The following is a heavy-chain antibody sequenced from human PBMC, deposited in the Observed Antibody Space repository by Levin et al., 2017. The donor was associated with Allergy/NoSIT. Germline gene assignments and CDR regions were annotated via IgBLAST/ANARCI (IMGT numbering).Heavy chain of an antibody. Sequence: SETLSLTCTVSGGSISSSSYYWGWIRQPPGKGLEWIGSIYYSGSTYYNPSLKSRVTISVDTSKNQFSLKLSSVTAADTAVYYCARHSTYYDYVWGSYRVDAFDIWGQGTMVTVSS. D-gene: IGHD3-16*02. CDR1: GGSISSSSYY. J-gene: IGHJ3*02. CDR2: IYYSGST. CDR3: ARHSTYYDYVWGSYRVDAFDI. V-gene: IGHV4-39*01.